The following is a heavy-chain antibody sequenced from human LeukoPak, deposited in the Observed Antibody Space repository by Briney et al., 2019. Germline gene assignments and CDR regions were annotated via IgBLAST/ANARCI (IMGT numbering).Heavy chain of an antibody. CDR3: ARDHSSSWYLIRTWRFGYYFDY. CDR2: ISAYNGNT. J-gene: IGHJ4*02. CDR1: GYNFPSFG. D-gene: IGHD6-13*01. V-gene: IGHV1-18*01. Sequence: ASVKVSCKASGYNFPSFGFNWVRQAPGQGLEWMGWISAYNGNTKYAQKLQDRVILTTDTSTSTAYMELRTLTSDDTAVYYCARDHSSSWYLIRTWRFGYYFDYWGQGTLVTVSS.